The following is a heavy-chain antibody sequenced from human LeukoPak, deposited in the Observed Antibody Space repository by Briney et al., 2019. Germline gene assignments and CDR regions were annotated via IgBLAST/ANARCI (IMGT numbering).Heavy chain of an antibody. CDR2: ISSDGRNT. Sequence: GGSLRLSCAASGFTFSNYVMHWVRQAPGKGLEYVSAISSDGRNTYYANSVKGRFTISRDNSKNTLYLQMGSLRAEDMAVYYCARVRNYDFWSGYDSCGQGTLVTVSS. CDR3: ARVRNYDFWSGYDS. D-gene: IGHD3-3*01. J-gene: IGHJ4*02. CDR1: GFTFSNYV. V-gene: IGHV3-64*01.